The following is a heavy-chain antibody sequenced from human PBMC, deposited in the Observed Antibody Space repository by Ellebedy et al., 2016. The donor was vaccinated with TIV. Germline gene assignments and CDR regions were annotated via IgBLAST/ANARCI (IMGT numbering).Heavy chain of an antibody. V-gene: IGHV4-39*01. CDR2: SFYSGST. D-gene: IGHD4-23*01. J-gene: IGHJ4*02. Sequence: SETLSLTCTVSGGSISSSSYYWGWIRQPPGKGLEWIGSSFYSGSTYYNPSLKSRVTISFDTSKNQFSLKLSSVTATDTAVYYCARLYGGNIFVDYWGQGTLVTVSS. CDR1: GGSISSSSYY. CDR3: ARLYGGNIFVDY.